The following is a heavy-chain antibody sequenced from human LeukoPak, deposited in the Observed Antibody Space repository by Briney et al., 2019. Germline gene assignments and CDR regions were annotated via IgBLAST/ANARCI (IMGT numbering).Heavy chain of an antibody. V-gene: IGHV1-18*01. D-gene: IGHD5-12*01. CDR3: ARDLDSGYVGY. CDR2: VSGYNGNT. Sequence: ASVKVSCKASGYTFTSYGISWVRQAPGQGLEWVGWVSGYNGNTNYAQKFQGRVTMTRDTSISTAYMELSRLRSDDTAVYYCARDLDSGYVGYWGQGTLVTVSS. CDR1: GYTFTSYG. J-gene: IGHJ4*02.